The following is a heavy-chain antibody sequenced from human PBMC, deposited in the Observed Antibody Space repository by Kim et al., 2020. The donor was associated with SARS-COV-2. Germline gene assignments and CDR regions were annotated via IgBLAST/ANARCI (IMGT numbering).Heavy chain of an antibody. CDR3: ARPTDGSGSHPFDY. D-gene: IGHD3-10*01. J-gene: IGHJ4*01. CDR1: GGSISSSSYY. CDR2: IYYSGST. V-gene: IGHV4-39*01. Sequence: SETLSLTCTVSGGSISSSSYYWGWIRQPPGKGLEWIGSIYYSGSTYYNPSLKSRVTISVDTSKNQFSLKLSSVTAADTAVYYCARPTDGSGSHPFDYWG.